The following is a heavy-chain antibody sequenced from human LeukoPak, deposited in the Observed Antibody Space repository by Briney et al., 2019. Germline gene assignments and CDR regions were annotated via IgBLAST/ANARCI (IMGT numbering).Heavy chain of an antibody. D-gene: IGHD2-2*01. CDR2: VYHSGSP. Sequence: PSGTLSLTCAVSGGSISSSSWWSWVRQPPGKGLEWIGEVYHSGSPNYNPSFRGRVTILVDKSKNQFSLNLGSLTAADTAVYYCARSVPATIYWGQGTLVTVSS. CDR1: GGSISSSSW. CDR3: ARSVPATIY. J-gene: IGHJ4*02. V-gene: IGHV4-4*02.